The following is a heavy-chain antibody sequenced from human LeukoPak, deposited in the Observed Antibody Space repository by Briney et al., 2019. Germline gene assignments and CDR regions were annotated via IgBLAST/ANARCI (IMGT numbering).Heavy chain of an antibody. V-gene: IGHV4-4*02. Sequence: SETLSLTCAVSGGSISSSNWWSWVRQPPGKGLEWIGEIYHSGSPNYNPSLKSRVTISADKSRNHFSLNLSSVTAADTAVYYCARVNINNWHSCDYWGQGTLVTVSS. D-gene: IGHD1-1*01. CDR2: IYHSGSP. J-gene: IGHJ4*02. CDR3: ARVNINNWHSCDY. CDR1: GGSISSSNW.